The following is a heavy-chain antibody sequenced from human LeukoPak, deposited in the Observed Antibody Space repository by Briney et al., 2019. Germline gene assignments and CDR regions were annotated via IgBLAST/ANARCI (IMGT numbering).Heavy chain of an antibody. CDR1: GGSISSSSYY. CDR3: AREEGSGSYYDWVDP. V-gene: IGHV4-39*07. D-gene: IGHD3-10*01. Sequence: SETLSLTCTVSGGSISSSSYYWGWIRQPPGKGLEWIGSIYYSGSTNYNPSLKSRVTMSVDTSKNQISLKLSSVTAADTAVYYCAREEGSGSYYDWVDPWGQGTLVTVSS. J-gene: IGHJ5*02. CDR2: IYYSGST.